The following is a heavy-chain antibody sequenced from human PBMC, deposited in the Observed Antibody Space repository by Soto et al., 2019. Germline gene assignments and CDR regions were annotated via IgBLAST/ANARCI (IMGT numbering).Heavy chain of an antibody. CDR3: ARGGYSSGWYGIDY. V-gene: IGHV1-69*13. J-gene: IGHJ4*02. CDR2: IIPIFGTA. Sequence: GASVKVSCKTSGDTFSSYAISWVRQAPGQGLEWMGGIIPIFGTANYAQKFQGRVTITADESTSTAYMELSSLRSEDTTVYYCARGGYSSGWYGIDYWGQGTLVTVSS. CDR1: GDTFSSYA. D-gene: IGHD6-19*01.